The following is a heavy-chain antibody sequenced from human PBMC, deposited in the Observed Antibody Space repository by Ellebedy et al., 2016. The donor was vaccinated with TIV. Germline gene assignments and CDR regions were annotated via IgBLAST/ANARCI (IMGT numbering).Heavy chain of an antibody. CDR1: GGSISSYY. J-gene: IGHJ3*02. V-gene: IGHV4-4*07. CDR3: ARDHVEMATILSAFDI. CDR2: IYISGST. Sequence: GSLRLSXTVSGGSISSYYWSWIRQPAGKGLEWIGRIYISGSTNYNPSFKSRVIMSVDTSKNQFSLNLRSVTAADTAVYYRARDHVEMATILSAFDIWGQGIMVTVSS. D-gene: IGHD5-24*01.